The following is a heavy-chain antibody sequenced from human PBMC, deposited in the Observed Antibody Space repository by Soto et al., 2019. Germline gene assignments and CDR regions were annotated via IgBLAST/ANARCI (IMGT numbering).Heavy chain of an antibody. CDR1: GGSISNYY. Sequence: QVQLQESGPGLVKPSETLSLTYTVSGGSISNYYWSWIRQPPGKGLEWIGYIYYSGSTRYNPSLKSRGTISVNTSKNQFSLKLSSVTAAGTAVYYCARHGPLAAAGTVFDYWGQGTLVTVSS. J-gene: IGHJ4*02. CDR2: IYYSGST. V-gene: IGHV4-59*08. D-gene: IGHD6-13*01. CDR3: ARHGPLAAAGTVFDY.